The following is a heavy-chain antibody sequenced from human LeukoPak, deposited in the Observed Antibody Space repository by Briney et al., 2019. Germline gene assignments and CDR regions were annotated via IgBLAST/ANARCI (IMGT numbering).Heavy chain of an antibody. V-gene: IGHV3-7*03. J-gene: IGHJ4*02. Sequence: GGSLRLSCAASGFTFSSYWMSWVRQAPGKGLERVANIKQDGSEKYYVDSVKGRFTISRDNAKNSLYLQMNSLRAEDTAVYYCARDRVDSSGWYQVYWDQGTLVTVSS. CDR2: IKQDGSEK. D-gene: IGHD6-19*01. CDR3: ARDRVDSSGWYQVY. CDR1: GFTFSSYW.